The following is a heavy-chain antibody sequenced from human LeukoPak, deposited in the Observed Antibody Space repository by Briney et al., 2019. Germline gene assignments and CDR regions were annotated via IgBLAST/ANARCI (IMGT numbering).Heavy chain of an antibody. CDR3: AREGRELSAFDI. V-gene: IGHV1-58*01. CDR2: IVVGSGNT. D-gene: IGHD3-10*01. CDR1: GFTFTSSA. Sequence: SVKVCCKASGFTFTSSAVQWVRQARGQRLEWIGWIVVGSGNTNYAQKFQERVTITRDMSTSTAYMELSSLRSEDTAVYYCAREGRELSAFDIWGQGTMVTVSS. J-gene: IGHJ3*02.